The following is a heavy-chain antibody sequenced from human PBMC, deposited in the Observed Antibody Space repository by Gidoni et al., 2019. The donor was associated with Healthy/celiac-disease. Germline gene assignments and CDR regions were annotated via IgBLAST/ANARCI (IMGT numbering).Heavy chain of an antibody. J-gene: IGHJ3*02. Sequence: EVQLVESGGVVVQPGGSLRLSCAASGFPFDDYAMHWVRQAPGKGLEWVSLISWDGGSTYYADSVKGRFTISRDNSKNSLYLQMNSLRAEDTALYYCAKDMSWSGLGAFDIWGQGTMVTVSS. CDR3: AKDMSWSGLGAFDI. CDR1: GFPFDDYA. V-gene: IGHV3-43D*04. D-gene: IGHD3-3*01. CDR2: ISWDGGST.